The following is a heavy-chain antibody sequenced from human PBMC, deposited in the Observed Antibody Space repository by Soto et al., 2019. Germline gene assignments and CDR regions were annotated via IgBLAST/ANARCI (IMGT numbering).Heavy chain of an antibody. CDR1: GGSISSYY. D-gene: IGHD3-16*02. Sequence: SETLSLTCTVSGGSISSYYWSWIRQPPGKGLEWIGYIYYSGSTNYNPSLKSRVTISVDTSKNQFSLKLSSVTAADTAGYYCASLPAPFTVGGVIGTADAFDSWGQGTIVNVSS. V-gene: IGHV4-59*08. CDR3: ASLPAPFTVGGVIGTADAFDS. CDR2: IYYSGST. J-gene: IGHJ3*02.